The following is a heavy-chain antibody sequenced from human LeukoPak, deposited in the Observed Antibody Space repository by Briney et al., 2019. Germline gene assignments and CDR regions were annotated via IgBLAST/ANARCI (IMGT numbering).Heavy chain of an antibody. CDR3: ASTILTGYYRAFNI. D-gene: IGHD3-9*01. CDR2: IYPGDSDT. V-gene: IGHV5-51*01. J-gene: IGHJ3*02. Sequence: GESLKISCKGSGYTFISHWIGWVRQTPGKGLEWMGIIYPGDSDTRYSPSFQGQVTISADKSISTAYLQWSSLKASDTAMYYCASTILTGYYRAFNIWGQGTMVTVSS. CDR1: GYTFISHW.